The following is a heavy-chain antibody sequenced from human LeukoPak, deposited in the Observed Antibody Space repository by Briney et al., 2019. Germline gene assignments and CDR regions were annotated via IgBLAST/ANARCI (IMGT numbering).Heavy chain of an antibody. CDR1: GFTFSSYA. V-gene: IGHV3-23*01. CDR3: AKSVEHSNYRKFHD. CDR2: ISGSGGST. D-gene: IGHD4-11*01. Sequence: GGSLRLSCAASGFTFSSYAMSWVRQAPGKGLEWVSAISGSGGSTYYADSVKGRFTISRDNAKNSLYLQMNSLRAEDTAVYYCAKSVEHSNYRKFHDWGQGTLVTVSS. J-gene: IGHJ4*02.